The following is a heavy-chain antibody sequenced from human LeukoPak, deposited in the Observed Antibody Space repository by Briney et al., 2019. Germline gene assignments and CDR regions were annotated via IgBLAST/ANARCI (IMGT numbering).Heavy chain of an antibody. CDR2: ISGSGGST. CDR1: GFTFSSYA. CDR3: AKSSDYGGKGPFDY. V-gene: IGHV3-23*01. D-gene: IGHD4-23*01. Sequence: GGSLRLSCAASGFTFSSYAMSWVRQAPGKGLEWVSAISGSGGSTYYADSVKGRFTISRDNSKNTLHLQMNSLRAEDTAVYYCAKSSDYGGKGPFDYWGQGTLVTVSS. J-gene: IGHJ4*02.